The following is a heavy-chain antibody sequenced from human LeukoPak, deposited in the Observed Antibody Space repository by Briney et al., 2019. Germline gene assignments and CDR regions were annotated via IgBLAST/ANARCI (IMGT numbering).Heavy chain of an antibody. CDR1: GFTFSSYG. J-gene: IGHJ3*02. D-gene: IGHD6-6*01. V-gene: IGHV3-30*18. Sequence: QPGGSLRLSCAASGFTFSSYGMHWVRQAPGKGLEWVAVISYDGSNKYYADSVKGRFTISRDNSKNTLYLQMNSLRAEDTAVYYCAKDTSSSHFTPEILLGFDAFDIWGQGTMVTVSS. CDR3: AKDTSSSHFTPEILLGFDAFDI. CDR2: ISYDGSNK.